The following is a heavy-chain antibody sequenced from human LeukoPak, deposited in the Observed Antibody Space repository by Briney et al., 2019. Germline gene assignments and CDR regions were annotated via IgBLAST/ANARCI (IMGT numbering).Heavy chain of an antibody. CDR1: GFTFSNYE. V-gene: IGHV3-48*03. Sequence: PGGSLRLSCAASGFTFSNYEMNWVRQAPGKGLEWASYISSSGSTIYYADSVKGRFTISRDNAKNSLYLQMNSLRAEDTAVYYCARDSYYYDSSGYDYWGQGTLVTVSS. CDR2: ISSSGSTI. J-gene: IGHJ4*02. CDR3: ARDSYYYDSSGYDY. D-gene: IGHD3-22*01.